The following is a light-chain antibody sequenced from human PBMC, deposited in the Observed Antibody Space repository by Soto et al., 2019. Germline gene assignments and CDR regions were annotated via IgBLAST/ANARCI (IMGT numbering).Light chain of an antibody. CDR3: AAWDDSLNGHV. CDR2: TNN. Sequence: QSVLTQPPSASGTPGQRVTISCSGSSSNIGGNTVSWYQQFPGTAPKLLIYTNNQRPSGVPDRFSGSKSDTSASLAISALQSEDDAHYYCAAWDDSLNGHVFGTGTKVTVL. CDR1: SSNIGGNT. V-gene: IGLV1-44*01. J-gene: IGLJ1*01.